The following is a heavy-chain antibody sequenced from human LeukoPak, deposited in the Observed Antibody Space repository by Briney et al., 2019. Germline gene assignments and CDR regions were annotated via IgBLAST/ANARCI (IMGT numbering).Heavy chain of an antibody. D-gene: IGHD3-22*01. Sequence: GGSLRLSCAASGFTMSNNAMSWVRQAPGKGLEWVSAINGGNSDTNYAESVKGRFTISRDNSRNTLYLQMNSLRAEDTAVYYCAKDGGVVTGDYWGQGTLVTVSS. CDR2: INGGNSDT. CDR3: AKDGGVVTGDY. V-gene: IGHV3-23*01. CDR1: GFTMSNNA. J-gene: IGHJ4*02.